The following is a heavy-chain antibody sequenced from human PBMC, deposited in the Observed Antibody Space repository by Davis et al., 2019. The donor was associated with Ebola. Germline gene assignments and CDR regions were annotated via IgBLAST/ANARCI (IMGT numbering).Heavy chain of an antibody. D-gene: IGHD1-26*01. Sequence: GESLKISCKGSGYSFTSYWISWVRQMPGKGLEWMGRIDPSDSYTNYSPSFQGHVTISADKSISTAYLQWSSLKASDTAMYYCARHGIVGATGFPQGYWGQGTLVTVSS. CDR2: IDPSDSYT. CDR3: ARHGIVGATGFPQGY. CDR1: GYSFTSYW. V-gene: IGHV5-10-1*01. J-gene: IGHJ4*02.